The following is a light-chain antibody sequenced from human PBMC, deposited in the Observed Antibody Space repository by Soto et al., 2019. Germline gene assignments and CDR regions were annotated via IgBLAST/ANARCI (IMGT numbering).Light chain of an antibody. CDR2: AAS. CDR1: QGISSY. J-gene: IGKJ5*01. CDR3: QQVNSYPIT. Sequence: DIQLTQSPSFLSASLGDRVTITCRAGQGISSYLAWYQQKPGNVPKLLIYAASTLQSGVPSRFSGSGFGTQFTLTISSLQPEDFATYYCQQVNSYPITFGQGTRLEIK. V-gene: IGKV1-9*01.